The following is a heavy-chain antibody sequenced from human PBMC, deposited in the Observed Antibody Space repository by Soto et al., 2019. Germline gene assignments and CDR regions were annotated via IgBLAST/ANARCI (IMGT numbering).Heavy chain of an antibody. D-gene: IGHD6-6*01. Sequence: SVKVSCKASGGTFSSYAISWVRQAPGQGLEWMGGIIPIFGTANYAQKFQGRVTITADESTSTAYMELSSLRSEDTAVYYCAGLEQLVPYNWFDPWGQGTLVTVSS. V-gene: IGHV1-69*13. CDR2: IIPIFGTA. J-gene: IGHJ5*02. CDR1: GGTFSSYA. CDR3: AGLEQLVPYNWFDP.